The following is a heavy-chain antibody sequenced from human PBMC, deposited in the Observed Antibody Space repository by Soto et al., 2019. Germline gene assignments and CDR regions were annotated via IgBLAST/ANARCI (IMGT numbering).Heavy chain of an antibody. D-gene: IGHD5-12*01. CDR1: GFTFSSYA. J-gene: IGHJ3*02. V-gene: IGHV3-23*01. CDR2: ITGSGGSGGRT. CDR3: ARFVGIHSRYFNPGDRLDI. Sequence: PVGSVRLSCAASGFTFSSYAMSWVRQAPGKGLEWVSAITGSGGSGGRTYYADSVKGRFTISRDNSRNTLYLQVNSLRAEDTALYYCARFVGIHSRYFNPGDRLDIWGQGTMVTVSS.